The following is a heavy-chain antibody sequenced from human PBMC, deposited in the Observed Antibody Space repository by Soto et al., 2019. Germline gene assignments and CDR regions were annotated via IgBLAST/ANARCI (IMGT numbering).Heavy chain of an antibody. J-gene: IGHJ6*02. CDR2: IYYGGTT. V-gene: IGHV4-61*08. Sequence: SGPTLVNPTQTLTLTCTFSGFSLSTSGMCVSWIRQPPGKGLEWVGYIYYGGTTSYNPSLQSRVTISLETSKSQFSLRVTSVTAADTAVYYCARHGNYYDSSGYYYVRLPIYYYGMDVWGQGTTVTVSS. CDR1: GFSLSTSGMC. CDR3: ARHGNYYDSSGYYYVRLPIYYYGMDV. D-gene: IGHD3-22*01.